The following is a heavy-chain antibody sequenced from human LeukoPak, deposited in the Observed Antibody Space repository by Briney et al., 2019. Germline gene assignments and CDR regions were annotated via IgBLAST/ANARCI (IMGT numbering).Heavy chain of an antibody. CDR3: AKRSPYYFDY. J-gene: IGHJ4*02. Sequence: PGGSLRLSCAASGFTFSSYAMSWVRQAPGQGLEWVSTSGSAGNTYYADSVKGRFTISRDNSKNTLYLQMNSLRAEDTAVYYCAKRSPYYFDYWGQGTLVTVSS. V-gene: IGHV3-23*01. CDR1: GFTFSSYA. CDR2: SGSAGNT.